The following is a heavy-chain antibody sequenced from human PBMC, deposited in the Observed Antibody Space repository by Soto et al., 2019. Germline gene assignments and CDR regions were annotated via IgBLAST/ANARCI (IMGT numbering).Heavy chain of an antibody. J-gene: IGHJ5*02. CDR3: ARTLTGTTVWFDP. D-gene: IGHD1-7*01. Sequence: PSETLSLTCAVSGGSISSGGYSWSWIRQPPGKGLEWIGYIYHSGSTYYNPSLKSRVTISVDRSKNQFSLKLSSVTAADTAVYYGARTLTGTTVWFDPWGQGTLVTVSS. CDR2: IYHSGST. CDR1: GGSISSGGYS. V-gene: IGHV4-30-2*01.